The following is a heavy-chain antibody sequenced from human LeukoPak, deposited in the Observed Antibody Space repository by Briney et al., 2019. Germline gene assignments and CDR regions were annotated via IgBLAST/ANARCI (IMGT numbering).Heavy chain of an antibody. J-gene: IGHJ6*03. Sequence: SQTLSLTCTVSGGSISSGGYYWNWIRRPPGKGLEWIGYIYHSGSTYYNPSLKSRVTIPVDRSKNQFSLKLSSVTAADTAVYYCARRSPDDYYMDVWGKGTTVTVSS. V-gene: IGHV4-30-2*01. CDR2: IYHSGST. CDR3: ARRSPDDYYMDV. CDR1: GGSISSGGYY.